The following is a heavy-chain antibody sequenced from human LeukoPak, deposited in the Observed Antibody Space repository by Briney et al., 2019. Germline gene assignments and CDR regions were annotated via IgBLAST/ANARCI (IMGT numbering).Heavy chain of an antibody. J-gene: IGHJ4*02. V-gene: IGHV3-7*01. Sequence: GGPPGQSFAASGFTVSSNYMSLVREAALKGLELVANINQDGSEKYYVDSVKGRFTISRDNAKNSLYLQMSSLRAEDTALYYCASRSSVAASGPGWGQGTLVTVSS. CDR1: GFTVSSNY. CDR3: ASRSSVAASGPG. CDR2: INQDGSEK. D-gene: IGHD2-15*01.